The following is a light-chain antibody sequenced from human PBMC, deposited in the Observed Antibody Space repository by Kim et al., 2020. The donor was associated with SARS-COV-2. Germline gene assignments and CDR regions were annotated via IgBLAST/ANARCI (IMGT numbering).Light chain of an antibody. CDR3: QQYNNWPWT. CDR2: GAS. CDR1: QSVSSSY. Sequence: SPGERATLSCRASQSVSSSYLAWYQQKPGQAPRLLIYGASSRATGIPDRFSGSGSGTDFTLTISSLQSEDFAVYYCQQYNNWPWTFGQGTKVDIK. J-gene: IGKJ1*01. V-gene: IGKV3D-15*01.